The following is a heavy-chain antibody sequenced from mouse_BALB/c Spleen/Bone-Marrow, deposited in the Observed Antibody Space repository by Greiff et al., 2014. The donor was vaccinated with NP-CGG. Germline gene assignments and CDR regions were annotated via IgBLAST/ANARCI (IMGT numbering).Heavy chain of an antibody. V-gene: IGHV1S81*02. CDR2: INPSNGGT. Sequence: LVESGAELVKPGASVELSCKASGYTFTSYYMYWVKQRPGQGLEWIGEINPSNGGTNFNEKFKSKATLTVDKSSSTAYMQLSSLTSEDSAVYHCTREGDSPFAYWGQGTLVTVSA. J-gene: IGHJ3*01. CDR1: GYTFTSYY. D-gene: IGHD2-13*01. CDR3: TREGDSPFAY.